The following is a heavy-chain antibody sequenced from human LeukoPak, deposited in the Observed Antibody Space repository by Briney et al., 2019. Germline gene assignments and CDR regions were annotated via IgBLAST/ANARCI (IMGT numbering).Heavy chain of an antibody. D-gene: IGHD5/OR15-5a*01. CDR2: IYYSGST. V-gene: IGHV4-39*07. Sequence: KPSETLSLTCTVSGGSISSSSYYWGWIRQPPGKGLEWIGSIYYSGSTYYNPSLQSRVTISVDTSKNQFSLKLSSVTAADTAVYYCARGGSTVRWRRDWFDPWGQGTLVTVSS. CDR3: ARGGSTVRWRRDWFDP. CDR1: GGSISSSSYY. J-gene: IGHJ5*02.